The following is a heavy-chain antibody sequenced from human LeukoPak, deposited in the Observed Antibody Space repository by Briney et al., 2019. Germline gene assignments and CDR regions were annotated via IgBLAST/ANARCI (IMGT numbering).Heavy chain of an antibody. CDR1: GLTFSSYG. CDR2: IWYDGSNK. Sequence: GGSLRLSCAASGLTFSSYGMHWVRQAPGKGLEWVAVIWYDGSNKYYADSVKGRFTISRDNSKNTLYLQMNSLRAEDTAVYYCARDRGPHYDILTGRFYYYYGMDVWGQGTTVTVSS. CDR3: ARDRGPHYDILTGRFYYYYGMDV. J-gene: IGHJ6*02. D-gene: IGHD3-9*01. V-gene: IGHV3-33*01.